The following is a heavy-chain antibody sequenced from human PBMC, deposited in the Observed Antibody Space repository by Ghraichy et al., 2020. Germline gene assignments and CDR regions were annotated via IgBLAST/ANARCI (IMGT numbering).Heavy chain of an antibody. D-gene: IGHD6-19*01. CDR1: GYTFTSYA. CDR3: ARVTRGGWPSRWFDP. Sequence: ASVKVSCKASGYTFTSYAMNWVRQAPGQGLEWMGWINTNTGNPTYAQGFTGRFVFSLDTSVSTAYLQISSLKAEDTAVYYCARVTRGGWPSRWFDPWGQGTLVTVSS. CDR2: INTNTGNP. J-gene: IGHJ5*02. V-gene: IGHV7-4-1*02.